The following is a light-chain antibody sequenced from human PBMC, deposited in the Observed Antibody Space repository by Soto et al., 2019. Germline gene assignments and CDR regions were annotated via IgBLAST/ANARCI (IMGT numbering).Light chain of an antibody. CDR3: SSYTSINTQL. CDR1: SSDIGTYIY. CDR2: EVG. Sequence: QSALTQPASVSGSPGQSITISCTGTSSDIGTYIYVSWYLQHPGKAPKLLIYEVGNRPSGVSNRFSGSKSGNTASLTISGLQAEDEADYYCSSYTSINTQLFGGGTKLTVL. V-gene: IGLV2-14*01. J-gene: IGLJ3*02.